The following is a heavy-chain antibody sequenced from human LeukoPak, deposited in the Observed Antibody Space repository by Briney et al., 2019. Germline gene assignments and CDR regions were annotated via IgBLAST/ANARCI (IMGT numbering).Heavy chain of an antibody. CDR2: ISSGGGST. CDR1: GFPFSSYA. CDR3: VKDRTGNYVAWFDP. V-gene: IGHV3-23*01. J-gene: IGHJ5*02. D-gene: IGHD4-11*01. Sequence: GGSLRLSCAASGFPFSSYAMSWVRQAPGKGLEWVSSISSGGGSTYYADSVKGRFTISRDNSKDTLYLQMNSLRAEDAAVYYCVKDRTGNYVAWFDPWGQGTLVTVSS.